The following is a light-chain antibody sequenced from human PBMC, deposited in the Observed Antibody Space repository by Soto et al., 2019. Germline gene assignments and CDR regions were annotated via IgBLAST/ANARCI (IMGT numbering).Light chain of an antibody. CDR2: GAS. V-gene: IGKV3-15*01. Sequence: EIVMTQSPATLSVSPGERATLSCRASQSVSNNLAWYQQKPGQAPRPLIYGASTRATGIPARFSGSGSGTEFTLTISSLQSEDFAVYYCQQYSNWPPITFGQGTRLEIK. J-gene: IGKJ5*01. CDR1: QSVSNN. CDR3: QQYSNWPPIT.